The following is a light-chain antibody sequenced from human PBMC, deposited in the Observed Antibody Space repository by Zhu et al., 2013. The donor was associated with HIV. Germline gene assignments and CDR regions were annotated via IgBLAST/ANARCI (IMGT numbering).Light chain of an antibody. CDR3: QQYYSVPQT. Sequence: DIVMTQSPDSLAVSLGERATVNCKSSQSVLSSSNNKNYLAWYQQKPGQSPKLLIYWASTRESGVPDRFSGSGSGTDFTLTISSLQAEDVAVYYCQQYYSVPQTFGQGTKVQIK. V-gene: IGKV4-1*01. J-gene: IGKJ1*01. CDR2: WAS. CDR1: QSVLSSSNNKNY.